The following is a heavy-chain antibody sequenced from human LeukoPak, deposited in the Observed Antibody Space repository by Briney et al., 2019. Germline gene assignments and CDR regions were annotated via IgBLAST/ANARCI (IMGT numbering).Heavy chain of an antibody. J-gene: IGHJ4*02. CDR3: AKDGQLVQEGYYFDY. Sequence: GGSLRLSCAASGFTSRFSFSDYYMSWIRQAPGKGLEWLSFISNSGNTIHYADSVRGRFTISRDNAKNSLYLQMNSLRAEDMALYYCAKDGQLVQEGYYFDYWGQGNLVTASS. D-gene: IGHD6-13*01. V-gene: IGHV3-11*01. CDR2: ISNSGNTI. CDR1: GFTSRFSFSDYY.